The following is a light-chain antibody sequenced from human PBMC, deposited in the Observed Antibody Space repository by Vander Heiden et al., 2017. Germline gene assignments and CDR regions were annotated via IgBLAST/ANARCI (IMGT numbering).Light chain of an antibody. CDR3: QQYYGAPLT. V-gene: IGKV4-1*01. CDR2: SAS. Sequence: DIVMTQSLDFLAVSLGERATFNCKSSHNLLSSSNNKNFLAWFQQKPVQPPKVLICSASTRKSGGPDRFIGSGSGTDFALTINTLQAEDVAVYYCQQYYGAPLTFGGGAKVEIK. CDR1: HNLLSSSNNKNF. J-gene: IGKJ4*01.